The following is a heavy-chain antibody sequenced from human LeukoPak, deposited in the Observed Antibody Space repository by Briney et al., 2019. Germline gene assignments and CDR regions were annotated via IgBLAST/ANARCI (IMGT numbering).Heavy chain of an antibody. CDR3: ARDRGLVDTAMADY. CDR1: GFTFSTSW. D-gene: IGHD5-18*01. J-gene: IGHJ4*02. CDR2: INSDGRNT. Sequence: GGSLRLSCTVSGFTFSTSWMNWVRQAPGKGLVWVSRINSDGRNTEYTDSVKGRFTISRDNAKNTLYLQMNSLRVEDTAVYYCARDRGLVDTAMADYWGQGTLVTVSS. V-gene: IGHV3-74*01.